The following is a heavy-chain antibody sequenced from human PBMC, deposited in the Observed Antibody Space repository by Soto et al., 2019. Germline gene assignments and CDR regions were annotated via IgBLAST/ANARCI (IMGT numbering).Heavy chain of an antibody. D-gene: IGHD2-2*01. CDR1: GGSISSGGYY. Sequence: LSLTCTVSGGSISSGGYYWSWIRQHPGKGLEWIGYIYYSGSTYYNPSLKSRVTISVDTSKNQFSLKLSSVTAADTAVYYCARFIPSYIVVVPAAIPYNWFDPWGQGTLVTVSS. CDR2: IYYSGST. CDR3: ARFIPSYIVVVPAAIPYNWFDP. J-gene: IGHJ5*02. V-gene: IGHV4-31*03.